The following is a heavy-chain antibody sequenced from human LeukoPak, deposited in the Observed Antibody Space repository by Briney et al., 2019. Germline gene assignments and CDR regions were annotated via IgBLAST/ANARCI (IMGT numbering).Heavy chain of an antibody. CDR3: AREADSSGYFFRPDY. V-gene: IGHV1-18*01. D-gene: IGHD3-22*01. J-gene: IGHJ4*02. Sequence: GASVKVSCKASGYTFTNYAISWVRQAPGQGLEWMGWISVYSYDTKSAQNLQGRITMTKDTSTSTAYMELRSLSSDDTAVYYCAREADSSGYFFRPDYWGQGTLVTVSS. CDR2: ISVYSYDT. CDR1: GYTFTNYA.